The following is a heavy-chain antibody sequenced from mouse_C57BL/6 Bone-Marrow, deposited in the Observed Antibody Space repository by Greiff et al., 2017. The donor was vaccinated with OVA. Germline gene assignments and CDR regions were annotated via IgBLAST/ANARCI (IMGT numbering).Heavy chain of an antibody. V-gene: IGHV14-4*01. J-gene: IGHJ1*03. Sequence: DVKLQESGAELVRPGASVKLSCTASGFNIKDDYMHWVKQRPEQGLEWIGWIDPENGDTEYASKFQGKATITADTSSNTAYLQLSSLTSEDTAVYYCTCYYGSSPWYFDVWGTGTTVTVSS. CDR3: TCYYGSSPWYFDV. D-gene: IGHD1-1*01. CDR1: GFNIKDDY. CDR2: IDPENGDT.